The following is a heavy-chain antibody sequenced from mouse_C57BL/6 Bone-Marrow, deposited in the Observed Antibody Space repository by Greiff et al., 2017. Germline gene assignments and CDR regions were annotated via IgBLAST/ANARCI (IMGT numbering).Heavy chain of an antibody. CDR3: ARRDYEYEGYFDY. CDR1: GYTFTTYP. J-gene: IGHJ2*01. Sequence: QVQLKQSGAELVKPGASVKMSCKASGYTFTTYPIEWMKQNHGKSLEWIGNFHPYNDDTKYNEKFKGKATLTVEKSSSTVYLELSRLTSEDSALYYCARRDYEYEGYFDYWGQGTTLTVSS. CDR2: FHPYNDDT. D-gene: IGHD2-4*01. V-gene: IGHV1-47*01.